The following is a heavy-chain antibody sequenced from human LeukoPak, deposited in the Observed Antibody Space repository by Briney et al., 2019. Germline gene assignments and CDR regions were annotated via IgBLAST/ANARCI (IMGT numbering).Heavy chain of an antibody. CDR1: GYTFTGYY. CDR3: ARKSASRSTSEFDC. Sequence: ASVKVSCKASGYTFTGYYVNWVRQAPGQGLEWMGWINPNSGGTNYAQKFQGRVTMTRDTSISTAYMELSSLRSDDTAVYYCARKSASRSTSEFDCWGQGTLVTVSS. V-gene: IGHV1-2*02. D-gene: IGHD2-2*01. CDR2: INPNSGGT. J-gene: IGHJ4*02.